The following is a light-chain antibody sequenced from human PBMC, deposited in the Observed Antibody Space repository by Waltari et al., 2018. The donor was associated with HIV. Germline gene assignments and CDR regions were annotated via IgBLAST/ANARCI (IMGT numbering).Light chain of an antibody. CDR1: QSIDNY. CDR2: GAT. Sequence: DIQMTQSPSSLSASVGDTVTITCRARQSIDNYLNWHQQTPGKAPRLLIFGATRLQSGVPSRFRGSGSGSDFTLTVISLQPEDFATYYCQQTLRSPQTFGQGTRLDIK. CDR3: QQTLRSPQT. V-gene: IGKV1-39*01. J-gene: IGKJ5*01.